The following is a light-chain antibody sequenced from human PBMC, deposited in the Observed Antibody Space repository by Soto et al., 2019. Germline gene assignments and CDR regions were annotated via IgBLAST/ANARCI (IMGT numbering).Light chain of an antibody. J-gene: IGKJ1*01. CDR3: HQSYSAPWT. Sequence: DIQVTQSPSSLSASVGDRVTITWRASQSISSYLNWYRQKPGRAPNLLIYAASKLQSGVPSRFSGSGSGTDFTLTISSLQPGDFAIYYCHQSYSAPWTFGQGTKVEIK. CDR2: AAS. CDR1: QSISSY. V-gene: IGKV1-39*01.